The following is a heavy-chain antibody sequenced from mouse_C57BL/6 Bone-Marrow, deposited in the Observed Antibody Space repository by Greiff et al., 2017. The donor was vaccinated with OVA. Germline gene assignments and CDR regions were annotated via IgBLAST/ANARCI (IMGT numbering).Heavy chain of an antibody. J-gene: IGHJ4*01. Sequence: VHVKQSGPELVKPGASVKIPCKASGYTFTDYNMDWVKQSHGKSLEWIGDINPNNGGTIYNQKFKGKATLTVDKSSSTAYMELRSLTSEDTAVYYCARSVTVVATDYAMDYWGQGTSVTVSS. D-gene: IGHD1-1*01. CDR1: GYTFTDYN. V-gene: IGHV1-18*01. CDR3: ARSVTVVATDYAMDY. CDR2: INPNNGGT.